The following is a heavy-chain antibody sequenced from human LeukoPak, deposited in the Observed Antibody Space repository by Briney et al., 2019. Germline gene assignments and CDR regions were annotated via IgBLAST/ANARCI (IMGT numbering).Heavy chain of an antibody. CDR2: INHSGST. J-gene: IGHJ4*02. V-gene: IGHV4-39*07. CDR3: AGGSYGDYDY. Sequence: SETLSLTCTVSGSSISNRSYYWSWIRQPPGKGLEWIGEINHSGSTNYNPSLKSRVTISVDTSKNQFSLKLSSVTAADTAVYYCAGGSYGDYDYWGQGTLVTVSS. D-gene: IGHD4-17*01. CDR1: GSSISNRSYY.